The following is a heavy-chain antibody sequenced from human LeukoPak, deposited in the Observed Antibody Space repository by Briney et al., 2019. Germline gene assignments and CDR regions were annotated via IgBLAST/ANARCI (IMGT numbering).Heavy chain of an antibody. CDR1: GGSISSSRYY. Sequence: SETLSLTCTVSGGSISSSRYYWGWIRQPPGKGLEWIGSIYYSGSTYYNPSLKSRVTISVDTSKNQFSLKLSSVTAADTAVYYCARLLDGYNYGDYWGQGTLVTVSS. CDR3: ARLLDGYNYGDY. J-gene: IGHJ4*02. V-gene: IGHV4-39*01. CDR2: IYYSGST. D-gene: IGHD5-24*01.